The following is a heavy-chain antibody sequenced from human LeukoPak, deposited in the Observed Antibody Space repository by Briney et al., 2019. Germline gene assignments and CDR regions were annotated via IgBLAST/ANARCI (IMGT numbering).Heavy chain of an antibody. CDR2: ISAYNGNT. D-gene: IGHD6-13*01. J-gene: IGHJ5*02. CDR3: ARDLAAAGSYEAGSFDP. CDR1: GYTFTKSY. Sequence: ASVKVSCKASGYTFTKSYIHWVRQAPGQRLEWMGWISAYNGNTNHAQKLQGRVTMTTDTSTSTAYMELRSLRSEDTAVYYCARDLAAAGSYEAGSFDPWGQGTLVTVSS. V-gene: IGHV1-18*04.